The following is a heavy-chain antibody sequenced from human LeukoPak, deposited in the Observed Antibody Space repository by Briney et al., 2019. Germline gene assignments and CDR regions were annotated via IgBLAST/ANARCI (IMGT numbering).Heavy chain of an antibody. Sequence: PGGSLRLSCAASGFTFSSYAMHRVRQAPGKGLEWVAVISYDGSNKYYADSVKGRFTISRDNSKNTLYLQMNSLRAEDTAVYYCARDRPESYWGQGTLVTVSS. CDR3: ARDRPESY. CDR1: GFTFSSYA. V-gene: IGHV3-30-3*01. CDR2: ISYDGSNK. J-gene: IGHJ4*02.